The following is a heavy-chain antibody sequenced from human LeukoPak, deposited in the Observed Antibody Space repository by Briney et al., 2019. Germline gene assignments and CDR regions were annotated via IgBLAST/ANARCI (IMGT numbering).Heavy chain of an antibody. J-gene: IGHJ6*02. V-gene: IGHV1-69*01. CDR3: ARVPRYDSSGYYYVTSYYYYGMDV. D-gene: IGHD3-22*01. CDR1: GGTFSSYA. Sequence: GASVKVSCKASGGTFSSYAVSWVRQAPGQGLEWMGGIIPIVGTANYAQKFQGRVTITADESTSTAYMELSSLRSEDTAVYYCARVPRYDSSGYYYVTSYYYYGMDVWGQGTTVTVSS. CDR2: IIPIVGTA.